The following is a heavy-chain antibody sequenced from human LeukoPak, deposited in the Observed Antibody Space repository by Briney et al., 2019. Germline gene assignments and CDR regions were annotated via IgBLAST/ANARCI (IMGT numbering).Heavy chain of an antibody. CDR2: IYYSGST. V-gene: IGHV4-59*01. CDR3: ARSLRPDYFDY. Sequence: SETLSLTCTVSGGSISSYYWSWIRQPPGKGLEWIGYIYYSGSTNYNPSLKSRVTTSVDTSKNQFSLKLSSVTAADTAVYYCARSLRPDYFDYWGQGTLVTVSS. J-gene: IGHJ4*02. D-gene: IGHD5-12*01. CDR1: GGSISSYY.